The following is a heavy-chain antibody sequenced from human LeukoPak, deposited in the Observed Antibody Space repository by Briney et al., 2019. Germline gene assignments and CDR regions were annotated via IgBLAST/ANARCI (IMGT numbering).Heavy chain of an antibody. CDR1: GFTFDDYA. V-gene: IGHV3-9*01. CDR2: ISWNSGSI. CDR3: ARPLDYYGSGSYYGY. D-gene: IGHD3-10*01. Sequence: SLRLSCAASGFTFDDYAMHWVRQAPGKGLEWVSGISWNSGSIGYADSVKGRFTISRDNAKNTLYLQMNSLRAEDTAVYYCARPLDYYGSGSYYGYWGQGTLVTVSS. J-gene: IGHJ4*02.